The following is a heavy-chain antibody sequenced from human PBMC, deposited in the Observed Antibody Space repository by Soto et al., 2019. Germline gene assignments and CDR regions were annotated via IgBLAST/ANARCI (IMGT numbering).Heavy chain of an antibody. J-gene: IGHJ4*02. D-gene: IGHD2-15*01. CDR2: ISFDGSNR. CDR1: GFTFSNDA. V-gene: IGHV3-30*18. CDR3: AKDLSYCSGGSCYQHDGSDN. Sequence: QVQLVESVGGGAQPGGSLRLSCAAPGFTFSNDAMHWVRQAPGKGLEWVAIISFDGSNRFYRDSVKGRFTFSRDNSRNSLYLEMSSLRAEDTAVYFCAKDLSYCSGGSCYQHDGSDNWGQGTLVTVSS.